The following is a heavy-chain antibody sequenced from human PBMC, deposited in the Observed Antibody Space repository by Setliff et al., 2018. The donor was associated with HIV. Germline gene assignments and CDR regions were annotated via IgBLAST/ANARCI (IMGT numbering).Heavy chain of an antibody. V-gene: IGHV1-2*02. CDR3: ARAPGPPWIPLWLTYFDY. Sequence: ASVKVSCKASGYTFTGYYIHWVRQAPGQGLEWMGWINPNSGDTNYAQRFRGRVTMTRDTSISTAYMELSRLRSDDTAVFYCARAPGPPWIPLWLTYFDYWGRGTLVTVSS. CDR1: GYTFTGYY. J-gene: IGHJ4*02. D-gene: IGHD5-18*01. CDR2: INPNSGDT.